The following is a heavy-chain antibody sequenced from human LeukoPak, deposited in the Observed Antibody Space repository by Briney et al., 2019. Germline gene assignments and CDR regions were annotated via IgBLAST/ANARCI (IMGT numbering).Heavy chain of an antibody. CDR1: GGSISSYY. V-gene: IGHV4-4*07. J-gene: IGHJ4*02. Sequence: SETLSLTCTVSGGSISSYYWGWIRQPAGKGLEWIGRIYTSGSTNYDPSLKSRITMSVDTFKNQFSLKLSSVTAADTAVYYCARGMDYGVFGCWGQGTLVTVSS. D-gene: IGHD4/OR15-4a*01. CDR3: ARGMDYGVFGC. CDR2: IYTSGST.